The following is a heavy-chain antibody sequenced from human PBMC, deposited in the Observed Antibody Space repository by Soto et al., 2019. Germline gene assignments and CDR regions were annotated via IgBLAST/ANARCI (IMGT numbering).Heavy chain of an antibody. V-gene: IGHV1-18*01. CDR2: ISAYNGNT. CDR3: AREGLLPYYYYGMDV. J-gene: IGHJ6*02. D-gene: IGHD2-15*01. Sequence: QVQLVQSGGEVKKPGASVKVSCRASGYTFSNYGITWVRQAPGQGLEWMGWISAYNGNTNYAQKLQGRVTMTTATSTNTVYMALRSLRSDDTAVYYCAREGLLPYYYYGMDVWSQGTTVTVSS. CDR1: GYTFSNYG.